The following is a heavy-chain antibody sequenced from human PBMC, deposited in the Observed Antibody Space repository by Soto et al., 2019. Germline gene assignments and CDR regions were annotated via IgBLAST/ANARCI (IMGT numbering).Heavy chain of an antibody. V-gene: IGHV3-33*01. CDR1: GFTFSSYG. CDR2: IWYDGSNK. J-gene: IGHJ4*02. Sequence: GGSLRLSCAASGFTFSSYGMHWVRQAPGKGLEWVAVIWYDGSNKYYADSVKGRFTISRDNSKNTLYLQMNSLRAEDTAVYYCARGPRNLGGPSMITFGGVIAGFDYWGQGTLVTVSS. CDR3: ARGPRNLGGPSMITFGGVIAGFDY. D-gene: IGHD3-16*02.